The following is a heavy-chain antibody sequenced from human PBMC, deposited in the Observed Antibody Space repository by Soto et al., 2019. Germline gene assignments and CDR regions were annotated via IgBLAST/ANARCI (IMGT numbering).Heavy chain of an antibody. D-gene: IGHD6-19*01. Sequence: SVKVSCKASGGTFSSYAISWVRQAPGQGLEWMGGIIPIFGTANYAQKFQGRVTITADESTSTAYMELSSLRSEDTAVYYCAREAAVAGIAGEFDPWCQGTLVTVSS. CDR2: IIPIFGTA. CDR3: AREAAVAGIAGEFDP. V-gene: IGHV1-69*13. J-gene: IGHJ5*02. CDR1: GGTFSSYA.